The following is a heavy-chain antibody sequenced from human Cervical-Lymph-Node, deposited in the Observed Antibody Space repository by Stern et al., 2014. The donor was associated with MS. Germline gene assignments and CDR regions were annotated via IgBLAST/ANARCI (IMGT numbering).Heavy chain of an antibody. V-gene: IGHV3-13*01. J-gene: IGHJ6*02. Sequence: EVQLVESGGGLVQPGGSLRLSCAAYGFTFSEYGMHWVRQAAGQGLEWVSSIGTAGATHYVDSVKGRFTISRDNAKNSVYLQMDMLTAGDTAVFYCARLYPADNALPPVYALDGWGQGTTVTVSS. CDR3: ARLYPADNALPPVYALDG. CDR2: IGTAGAT. D-gene: IGHD2-2*01. CDR1: GFTFSEYG.